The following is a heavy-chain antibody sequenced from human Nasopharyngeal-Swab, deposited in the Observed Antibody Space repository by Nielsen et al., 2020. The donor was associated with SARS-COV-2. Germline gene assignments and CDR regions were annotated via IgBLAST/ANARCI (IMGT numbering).Heavy chain of an antibody. J-gene: IGHJ4*02. Sequence: GESLKISCAASGFTFSSYAMNRARQAPGKGLEWVAFIRYDGSDYYYADSVEGRFTIFRDNSKNTLYLQLNSLRAEDTAVYYCARQDSSAYYYVFNYWGQGTLVTVSS. V-gene: IGHV3-30*02. CDR2: IRYDGSDY. CDR1: GFTFSSYA. CDR3: ARQDSSAYYYVFNY. D-gene: IGHD3-22*01.